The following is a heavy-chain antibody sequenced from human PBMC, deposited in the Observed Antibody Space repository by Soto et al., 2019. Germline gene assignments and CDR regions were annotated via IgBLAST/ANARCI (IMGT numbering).Heavy chain of an antibody. CDR2: INHSGST. D-gene: IGHD3-22*01. CDR1: GGTSSGCY. CDR3: ARGIAVKLVVKRDPSEKSYFDS. J-gene: IGHJ4*02. Sequence: SEARCLRCAGYGGTSSGCYWPWSRHPPGKELEWIGEINHSGSTNYNPSLKSRVTISVDTSKNQFSLKLISVTAADTAVYSCARGIAVKLVVKRDPSEKSYFDSRPQGTLVTVS. V-gene: IGHV4-34*01.